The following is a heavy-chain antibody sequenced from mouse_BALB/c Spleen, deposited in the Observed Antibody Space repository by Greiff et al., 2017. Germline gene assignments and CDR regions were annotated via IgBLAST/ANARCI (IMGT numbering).Heavy chain of an antibody. D-gene: IGHD2-10*01. CDR3: ATYYGNYFDY. V-gene: IGHV5-9*03. CDR2: ISSGGGNT. Sequence: EVQGVESGGGLVKPGGSLKLSCAASGFTFSSYTMSWVRQTPEKRLEWVATISSGGGNTYYPDSVKGRFTISRDNAKTNLYLQMSSLRSEDTALYYCATYYGNYFDYWGQGTTLTVSS. CDR1: GFTFSSYT. J-gene: IGHJ2*01.